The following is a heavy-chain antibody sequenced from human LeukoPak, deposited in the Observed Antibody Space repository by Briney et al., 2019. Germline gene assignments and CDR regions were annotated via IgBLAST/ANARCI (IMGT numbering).Heavy chain of an antibody. CDR1: GFTISSNY. CDR3: ARVSSGASPAGYY. CDR2: INSDRSST. Sequence: GTLSLTCAASGFTISSNYWHWVRQAPGKELVGVIRINSDRSSTSYKDSVKGRFTISRDNAKNQLYLNMNSLRAEDTAVYYCARVSSGASPAGYYWGQGNLVTVSS. V-gene: IGHV3-74*01. D-gene: IGHD6-19*01. J-gene: IGHJ4*02.